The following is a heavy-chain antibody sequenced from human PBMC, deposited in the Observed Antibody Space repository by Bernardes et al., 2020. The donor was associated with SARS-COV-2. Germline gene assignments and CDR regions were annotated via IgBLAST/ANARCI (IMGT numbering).Heavy chain of an antibody. V-gene: IGHV4-4*02. J-gene: IGHJ5*02. CDR1: SGSINHINW. CDR3: ARLSHDSGGYNWFDP. Sequence: SETLSLTCAVSSGSINHINWWTWVRQPPGKGLEWIGKIHPSRNTNYNPSLRSRVTMSLDTSKNQFSLTLNSVTAADTAVYYCARLSHDSGGYNWFDPWGQGTLITVSS. D-gene: IGHD3-22*01. CDR2: IHPSRNT.